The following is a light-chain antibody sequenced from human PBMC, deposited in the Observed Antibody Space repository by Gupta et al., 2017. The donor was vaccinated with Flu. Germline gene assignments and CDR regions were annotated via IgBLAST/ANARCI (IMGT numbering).Light chain of an antibody. V-gene: IGKV3-15*01. CDR2: AVS. CDR1: QGVSVH. CDR3: KQHDHWPHA. J-gene: IGKJ4*01. Sequence: PATLSVSPGESATLSCRTTQGVSVHLAWYQQKRGQAPRLLIYAVSTRGTGVPARFSGSGSGTQFTLTITSLQSEEVAVYYCKQHDHWPHAFGTGTKVEIK.